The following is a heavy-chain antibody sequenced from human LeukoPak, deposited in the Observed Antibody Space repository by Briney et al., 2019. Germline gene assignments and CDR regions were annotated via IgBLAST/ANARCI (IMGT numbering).Heavy chain of an antibody. CDR3: AKDGGYNYGYDFDY. D-gene: IGHD5-18*01. V-gene: IGHV3-30*02. Sequence: GGSLRLSCAASGFTFSSYGMHWVRQAPGKGLEWVAFIRYDGSNKYYADSVKGRFTIPRDNSKNTLYLQMNSLRAEDTAVYYCAKDGGYNYGYDFDYWGQGTLVTVSS. J-gene: IGHJ4*02. CDR2: IRYDGSNK. CDR1: GFTFSSYG.